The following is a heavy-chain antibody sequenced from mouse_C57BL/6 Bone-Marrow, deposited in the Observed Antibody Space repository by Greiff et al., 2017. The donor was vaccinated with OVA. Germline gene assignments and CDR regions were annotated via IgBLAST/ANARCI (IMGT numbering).Heavy chain of an antibody. CDR2: INPGSGGT. Sequence: VQLQESGAELVRPGTSVKVSCKASGYAFTNYLIEWVKQRPGQGLEWIGVINPGSGGTNYNEKFKGKATLTADKSSSTAYMQLSSLTSEDSAVYFCARQIDYSGSSYGFAYWGQGTLVTVSA. D-gene: IGHD1-1*01. CDR1: GYAFTNYL. J-gene: IGHJ3*01. CDR3: ARQIDYSGSSYGFAY. V-gene: IGHV1-54*01.